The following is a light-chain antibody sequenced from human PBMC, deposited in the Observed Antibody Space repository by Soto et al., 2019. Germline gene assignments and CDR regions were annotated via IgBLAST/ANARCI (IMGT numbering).Light chain of an antibody. CDR3: CSYGGSITLV. CDR1: SSDVGSHNL. Sequence: QSALTQPASVSGSPGQSITISCTGTSSDVGSHNLVSWYQQHPGKAPKLMIFEVSKRPSGVSNRFSVSKSGNTASLTISGLQAEDEADYYCCSYGGSITLVFAGGTKVPVL. J-gene: IGLJ2*01. V-gene: IGLV2-23*02. CDR2: EVS.